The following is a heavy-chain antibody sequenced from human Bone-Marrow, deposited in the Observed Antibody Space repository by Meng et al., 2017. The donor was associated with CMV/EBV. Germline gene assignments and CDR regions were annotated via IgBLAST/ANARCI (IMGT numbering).Heavy chain of an antibody. Sequence: GGSLRLSCTVSEFVFSKYAMNWVRQAPGKGLEWVSLISTSSTSTYYADSVKGRFTVSRDDSKSTLYLQMNKLRAEDTAVYYCIKDFDSTGWYDEDFCGQGTLVTVSS. D-gene: IGHD6-19*01. V-gene: IGHV3-23*01. J-gene: IGHJ4*02. CDR1: EFVFSKYA. CDR3: IKDFDSTGWYDEDF. CDR2: ISTSSTST.